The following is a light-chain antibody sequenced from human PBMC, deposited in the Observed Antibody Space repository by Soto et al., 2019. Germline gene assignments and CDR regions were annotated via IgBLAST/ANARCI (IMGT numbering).Light chain of an antibody. CDR3: QQYNYWPLFT. CDR1: QSVSSN. CDR2: GAS. V-gene: IGKV3-15*01. Sequence: EIVMTQSPATLSVSPGERATHSCRASQSVSSNLAWYQQKPGQAPRLLIYGASTRATGIPARFSGSGSGTEFTLTISSLQSEDFAVYYCQQYNYWPLFTFGPGTKVDIK. J-gene: IGKJ3*01.